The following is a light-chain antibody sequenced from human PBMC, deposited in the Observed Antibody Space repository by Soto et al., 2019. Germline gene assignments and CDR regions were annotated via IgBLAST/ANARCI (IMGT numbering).Light chain of an antibody. J-gene: IGLJ2*01. CDR2: GNS. CDR1: SSNIGAGYD. Sequence: QPVLTQPPSVSGAPGQRVTISCTGSSSNIGAGYDVHWYQQLPGTAPKLLIYGNSNRPSGVPDRLSGSKSGTSASLAITGLQAEDEADYYCQSYDSSVSKVVFGGGTKVTVL. CDR3: QSYDSSVSKVV. V-gene: IGLV1-40*01.